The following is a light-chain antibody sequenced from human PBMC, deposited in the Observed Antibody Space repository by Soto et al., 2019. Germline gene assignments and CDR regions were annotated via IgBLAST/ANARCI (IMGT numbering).Light chain of an antibody. V-gene: IGLV2-8*01. Sequence: QSVLTQPPSASGSPGQSVTISCTGTSSDVGGYNSVSWYQHHPGKAPKLMIYDVTKRPSGVPDRFSGSKSGNTASLTVSGLQAEDEADYYCCSYAGTNSLVFGGWTKLTVL. CDR3: CSYAGTNSLV. CDR2: DVT. J-gene: IGLJ2*01. CDR1: SSDVGGYNS.